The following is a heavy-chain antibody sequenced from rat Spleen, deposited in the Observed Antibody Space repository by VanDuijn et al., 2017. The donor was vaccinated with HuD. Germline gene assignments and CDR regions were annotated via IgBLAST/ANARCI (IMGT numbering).Heavy chain of an antibody. CDR3: ARSRYNNYWFDH. CDR1: GFTFSNCD. V-gene: IGHV5-25*01. CDR2: ISPSGGST. Sequence: EVQLVESGGGLVQPGRSMKLSCVASGFTFSNCDMAWVRQAPKKGLEWVASISPSGGSTYYRDSMKGRFTVSRDNAKSTLYLQMDSLRSEDTATYYCARSRYNNYWFDHWGQGTLVTVSS. D-gene: IGHD1-10*01. J-gene: IGHJ3*01.